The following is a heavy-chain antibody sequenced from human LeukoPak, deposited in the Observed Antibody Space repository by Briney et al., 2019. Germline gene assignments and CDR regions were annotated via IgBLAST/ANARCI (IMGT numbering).Heavy chain of an antibody. D-gene: IGHD6-19*01. J-gene: IGHJ4*02. CDR3: CGSGWFAGPFGY. Sequence: PSETLSLTCSVSGGSISSSGFYWGWIRQSPETGLEWIGSMHYSGSTYYNPSLNSRVTISVDTSKNQFSLKLTSVTAADTAVYYCCGSGWFAGPFGYWGQGALVTVSS. CDR2: MHYSGST. V-gene: IGHV4-39*07. CDR1: GGSISSSGFY.